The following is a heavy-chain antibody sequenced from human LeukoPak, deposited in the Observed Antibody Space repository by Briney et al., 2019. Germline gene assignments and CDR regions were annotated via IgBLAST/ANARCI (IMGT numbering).Heavy chain of an antibody. CDR2: IYGGGST. V-gene: IGHV3-53*01. J-gene: IGHJ6*02. Sequence: GGSLRLSCAASGLTVSCNYMTWVRQAPGKGLGWVSDIYGGGSTDYADSVKGRFTISRDNSKNTMYLQMNSLRVEDTAVYYCQCQDYYGLDVWGHGTTVTVSS. D-gene: IGHD5/OR15-5a*01. CDR3: QCQDYYGLDV. CDR1: GLTVSCNY.